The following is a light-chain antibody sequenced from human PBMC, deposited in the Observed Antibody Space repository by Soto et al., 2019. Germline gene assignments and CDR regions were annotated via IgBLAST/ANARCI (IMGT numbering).Light chain of an antibody. CDR1: SSEVGGYNY. CDR3: SSYTSSSTPPYV. J-gene: IGLJ1*01. V-gene: IGLV2-14*01. Sequence: QSALTQPASVSGSPGQSITISCTGTSSEVGGYNYVSWYQQHPGKAPKLMIYDVSNRPSGVSNRFSGSKSGNTASLTISGLQAEDEADYYCSSYTSSSTPPYVFGTGTKLTVL. CDR2: DVS.